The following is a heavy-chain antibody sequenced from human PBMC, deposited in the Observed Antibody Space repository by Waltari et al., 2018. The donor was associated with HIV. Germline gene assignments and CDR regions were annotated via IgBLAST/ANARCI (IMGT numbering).Heavy chain of an antibody. J-gene: IGHJ2*01. D-gene: IGHD2-15*01. CDR3: ARGGCSGRTCYSKSFDL. V-gene: IGHV1-69*01. CDR1: GGAFSSYT. CDR2: IIPKFGAT. Sequence: QVQLVQSGAEMKMPESSVKVSCKASGGAFSSYTISWVRQAPGQGLEWMGGIIPKFGATNYAQKFQGRVTISADESTSTVYLELTSLRSDDTAVYHCARGGCSGRTCYSKSFDLWGRGTLVTVSS.